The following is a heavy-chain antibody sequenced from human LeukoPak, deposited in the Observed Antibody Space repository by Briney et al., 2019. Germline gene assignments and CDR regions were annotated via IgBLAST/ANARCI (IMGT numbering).Heavy chain of an antibody. CDR1: GGSISSSSYY. V-gene: IGHV4-39*07. D-gene: IGHD6-13*01. Sequence: SETLSLTCTVSGGSISSSSYYWGWIRQPPGKGLEWIGEINHSGSTNYNPSLKSRVTISVDTSKNQFSLKLSSVTAADTAVYYCARDLGSSWYHDFDYWGQGTLVTVSS. CDR3: ARDLGSSWYHDFDY. CDR2: INHSGST. J-gene: IGHJ4*02.